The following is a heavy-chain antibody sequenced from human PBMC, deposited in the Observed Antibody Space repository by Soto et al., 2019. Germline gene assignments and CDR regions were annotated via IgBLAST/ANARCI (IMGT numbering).Heavy chain of an antibody. J-gene: IGHJ5*02. Sequence: QLQLQESGPGLVKPSETLSLTCTVSGGSITSSSYYWGWIRQPPGKGLEWIGTIYYSGSTYYNPSPKSRGTISGATSKNQFSLDPRSVTAAQTAVYYSAGHPHWLRGSRSYLRLTGFDPWGQGTLVTVSS. V-gene: IGHV4-39*01. D-gene: IGHD3-10*01. CDR3: AGHPHWLRGSRSYLRLTGFDP. CDR2: IYYSGST. CDR1: GGSITSSSYY.